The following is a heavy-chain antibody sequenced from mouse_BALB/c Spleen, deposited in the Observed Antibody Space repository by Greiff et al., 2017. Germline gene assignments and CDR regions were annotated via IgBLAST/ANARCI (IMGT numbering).Heavy chain of an antibody. J-gene: IGHJ3*01. D-gene: IGHD2-14*01. V-gene: IGHV5-6-4*01. CDR1: GFTFSSYT. CDR3: TRDEGEVLAWFAY. Sequence: EVQVVESGGGLVKPGGSLKLSCAASGFTFSSYTMSWVRQTPEKRLEWVATISSGGSYTYYPDSVKGRFTISRDNAKNTLYLQMSSLKSEDTAMYYCTRDEGEVLAWFAYWGQGTLVTVSA. CDR2: ISSGGSYT.